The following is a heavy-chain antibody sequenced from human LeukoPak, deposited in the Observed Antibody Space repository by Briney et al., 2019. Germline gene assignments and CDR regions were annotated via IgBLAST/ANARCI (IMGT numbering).Heavy chain of an antibody. D-gene: IGHD3-22*01. CDR3: AREGYYDSSGYPDY. V-gene: IGHV1-2*02. Sequence: ASVKVSCKASGYTFTGYYMHWVRRAPGQGLEWMGWINPNSGGTNYAQKFQGRVTMTRDTSISTAYMELSRLRSDDTAVYYCAREGYYDSSGYPDYWGQGTLVTVSS. J-gene: IGHJ4*02. CDR2: INPNSGGT. CDR1: GYTFTGYY.